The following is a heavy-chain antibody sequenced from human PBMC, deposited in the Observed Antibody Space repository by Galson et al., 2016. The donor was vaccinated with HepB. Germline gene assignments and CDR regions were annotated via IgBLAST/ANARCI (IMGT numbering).Heavy chain of an antibody. CDR2: IIPIYGTP. J-gene: IGHJ4*02. V-gene: IGHV1-69*06. CDR3: AREWELLRGPFDY. CDR1: GGSFSSDG. Sequence: SVKVSCKASGGSFSSDGITWVRQAPGQGLEWMGGIIPIYGTPKYAQKFQGRVTITADKSTSTAYMALSSLRSEDTAVYYCAREWELLRGPFDYWGQGTLVTVSS. D-gene: IGHD1-26*01.